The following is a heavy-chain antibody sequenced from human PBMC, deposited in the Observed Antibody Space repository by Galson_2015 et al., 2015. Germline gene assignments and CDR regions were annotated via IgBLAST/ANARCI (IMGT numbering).Heavy chain of an antibody. CDR3: AHRRRPGPDARGSSLGI. CDR2: IYWNDDK. J-gene: IGHJ3*02. V-gene: IGHV2-5*01. Sequence: PALVKPTQTLTLTCTFSGFSLSTSGVGVGWIRQPPGKALEWLALIYWNDDKRYSPSLKSRLTTTKDTSKNQVVLTMTNMDPVDTATYYCAHRRRPGPDARGSSLGIWGQGTMVTVSS. CDR1: GFSLSTSGVG. D-gene: IGHD6-13*01.